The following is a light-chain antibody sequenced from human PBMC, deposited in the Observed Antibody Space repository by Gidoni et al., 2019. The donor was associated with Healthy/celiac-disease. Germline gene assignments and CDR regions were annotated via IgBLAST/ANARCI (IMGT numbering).Light chain of an antibody. CDR2: AAS. CDR3: QQSYSTPST. J-gene: IGKJ3*01. V-gene: IGKV1-39*01. CDR1: QSISSY. Sequence: DIQMTQSASSMSPSVGDRVTITCLASQSISSYLNWYQQKPGKAPKLLIYAASILQSGVPSRFSGSGSGTDFTLTISSLQPEDFATYYCQQSYSTPSTFGPGTKVDI.